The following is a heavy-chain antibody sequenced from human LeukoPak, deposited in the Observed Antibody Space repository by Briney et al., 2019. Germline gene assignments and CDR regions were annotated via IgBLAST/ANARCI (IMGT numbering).Heavy chain of an antibody. J-gene: IGHJ4*02. CDR1: RFTVSNNY. CDR2: IYGGGSA. Sequence: GGSLRLSCAASRFTVSNNYKSWVRQAPGKGLEWVSVIYGGGSAYYPGSVKGRFTISRDNSKNTLYLQMNSLRAEDTAVYYCATTASGGHYNYFDHWGQGTLVTVSS. V-gene: IGHV3-66*02. D-gene: IGHD3-10*01. CDR3: ATTASGGHYNYFDH.